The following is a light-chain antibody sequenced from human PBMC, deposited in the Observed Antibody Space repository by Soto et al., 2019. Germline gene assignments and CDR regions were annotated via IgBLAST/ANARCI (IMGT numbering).Light chain of an antibody. CDR2: EVN. J-gene: IGLJ1*01. V-gene: IGLV2-23*02. CDR3: CSYARPTFYA. Sequence: QSALTQPASVSGSPGQSITISCTGISSDVGSYNHVSWYQQHPCKAPKLMIYEVNERPSGVSNRFSGSNSGNPASLTISGLQAEDEAEYYCCSYARPTFYAFATGTKLTVL. CDR1: SSDVGSYNH.